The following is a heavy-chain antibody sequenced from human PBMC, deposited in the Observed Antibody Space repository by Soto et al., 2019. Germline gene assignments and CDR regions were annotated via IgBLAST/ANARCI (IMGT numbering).Heavy chain of an antibody. CDR3: AREVAAPLGWFDP. Sequence: PSETLSLTCSVSGASVSSFYWSWIRQPAGKGLEWIGRVHSSGYTDFNPSLRSRVTMSVGTSRNQFSLKVTSMTAADTAVYYCAREVAAPLGWFDPWAQGTLVTVSS. D-gene: IGHD6-19*01. V-gene: IGHV4-4*07. CDR1: GASVSSFY. CDR2: VHSSGYT. J-gene: IGHJ5*02.